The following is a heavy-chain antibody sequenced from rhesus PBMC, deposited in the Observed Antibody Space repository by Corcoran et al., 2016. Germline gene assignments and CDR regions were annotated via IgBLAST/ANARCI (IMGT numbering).Heavy chain of an antibody. J-gene: IGHJ4*01. V-gene: IGHV3-184*01. CDR1: GFTFSDHY. CDR2: IRSKAFGEPA. Sequence: EVQLVESGGGLVQPGGSLRLSCAASGFTFSDHYMYWFRQAPGKGLEGVGFIRSKAFGEPAEYAGSVKGRFTISRDDSKSIAYLQMNSLKTEDTAVYYCTRDRMIAAYYFDYWGQGVLVTVSS. CDR3: TRDRMIAAYYFDY. D-gene: IGHD6-25*01.